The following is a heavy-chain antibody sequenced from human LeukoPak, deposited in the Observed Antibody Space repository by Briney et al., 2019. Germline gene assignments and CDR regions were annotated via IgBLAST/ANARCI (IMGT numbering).Heavy chain of an antibody. Sequence: AECLRLSSEVSGVTFSNGWMSWVRQAPEQGLEWVGRIRSKANSYATAYAASVKGRFTISRDDSKNTAYLQMNSLKTEDTAVYYCQYSSGWYVYWGQGTLVTVSS. CDR1: GVTFSNGW. V-gene: IGHV3-73*01. CDR2: IRSKANSYAT. D-gene: IGHD6-19*01. CDR3: QYSSGWYVY. J-gene: IGHJ4*02.